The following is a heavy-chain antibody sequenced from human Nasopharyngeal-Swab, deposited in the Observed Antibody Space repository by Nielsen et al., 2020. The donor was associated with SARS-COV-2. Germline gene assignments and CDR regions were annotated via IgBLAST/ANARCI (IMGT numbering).Heavy chain of an antibody. D-gene: IGHD2-8*01. J-gene: IGHJ6*03. CDR1: GFTFSSYG. CDR2: IWYDGSNK. V-gene: IGHV3-33*01. CDR3: ARGSYGQSGYYYYYMDV. Sequence: GGSLRLSCAASGFTFSSYGMHWVRQAPGKGLEWVAVIWYDGSNKYYADSVKGRFTISRDNSKNTLYLQMNSLRAEDTAVYYCARGSYGQSGYYYYYMDVWGKRTTVTVSS.